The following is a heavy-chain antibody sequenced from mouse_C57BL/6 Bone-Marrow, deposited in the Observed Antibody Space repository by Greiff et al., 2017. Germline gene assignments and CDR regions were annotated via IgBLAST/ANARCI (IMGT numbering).Heavy chain of an antibody. CDR2: IYPGDGDT. Sequence: QVQLQQSGPELVKPGASVKISCKASGYAFSSSWMNWVKQRPGKGLEWIGRIYPGDGDTNYNGKFKGKATLTADKSSSTAYMQLSSLPSEDSAVYFCARWLLLDYWGQGTTLTVSS. J-gene: IGHJ2*01. V-gene: IGHV1-82*01. D-gene: IGHD2-3*01. CDR3: ARWLLLDY. CDR1: GYAFSSSW.